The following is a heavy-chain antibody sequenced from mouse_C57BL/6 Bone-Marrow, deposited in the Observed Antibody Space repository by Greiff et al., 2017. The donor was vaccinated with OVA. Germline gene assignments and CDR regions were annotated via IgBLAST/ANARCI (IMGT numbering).Heavy chain of an antibody. V-gene: IGHV1-39*01. J-gene: IGHJ4*01. CDR2: SNPNYGTT. CDR1: GYSFTDYN. CDR3: EREDGSSYVGDMDY. D-gene: IGHD1-1*01. Sequence: EVQLQQSGPELVKPGASVKISCKASGYSFTDYNMNWVKQSNGKSLEWIGVSNPNYGTTSYNQKFKGKATLTVSQSSSTAYMQLNSLTSEDSAVYYCEREDGSSYVGDMDYWGQGTTVTASS.